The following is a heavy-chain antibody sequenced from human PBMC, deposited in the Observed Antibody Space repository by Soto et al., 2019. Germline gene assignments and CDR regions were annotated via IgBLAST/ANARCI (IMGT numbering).Heavy chain of an antibody. J-gene: IGHJ6*02. D-gene: IGHD3-9*01. CDR3: ARSAPERYDILTGYYKAPQHQYYYYYYGMDV. Sequence: ASVKVSCKASGYTFTSYGISWVRQAPGQGLEWMGWISAYNGNTNYAQKLQGRFTMTTDTSTSTAYMELRSLRSEDTAVYYCARSAPERYDILTGYYKAPQHQYYYYYYGMDVWGQGTTVTVSS. CDR2: ISAYNGNT. CDR1: GYTFTSYG. V-gene: IGHV1-18*01.